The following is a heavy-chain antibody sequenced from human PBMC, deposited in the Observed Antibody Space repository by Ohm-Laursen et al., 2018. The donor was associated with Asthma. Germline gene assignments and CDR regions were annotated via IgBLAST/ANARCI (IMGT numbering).Heavy chain of an antibody. Sequence: SLRLSCTASGFTFSYYSMNWVRQAPGKGLEWVSSISRSNSNIYYADSVKGRFTISRDNAKNSLYLQMNSLRAEDTALYYCARIGPEWELPGREYSLIHWGQGTLVTVSS. CDR3: ARIGPEWELPGREYSLIH. CDR1: GFTFSYYS. V-gene: IGHV3-21*01. J-gene: IGHJ1*01. D-gene: IGHD1-26*01. CDR2: ISRSNSNI.